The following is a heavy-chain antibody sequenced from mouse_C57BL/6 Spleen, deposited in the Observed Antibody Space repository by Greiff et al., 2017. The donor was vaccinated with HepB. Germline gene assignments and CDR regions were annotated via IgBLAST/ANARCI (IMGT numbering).Heavy chain of an antibody. CDR2: ISSGSSTI. V-gene: IGHV5-17*01. D-gene: IGHD1-1*01. CDR1: GFTFSDYG. CDR3: ARGVVGYFDV. Sequence: EVKVVESGGGLVKPGGSLKLSCAASGFTFSDYGMHWVRQAPEKGLEWVAYISSGSSTIYYADTVKGRCTISRDNAKNTLFLQMTSLRSEDTAVYYCARGVVGYFDVWGTGTTVTVSS. J-gene: IGHJ1*03.